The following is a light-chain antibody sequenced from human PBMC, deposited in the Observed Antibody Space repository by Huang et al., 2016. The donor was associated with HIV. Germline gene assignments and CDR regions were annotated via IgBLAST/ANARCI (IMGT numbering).Light chain of an antibody. CDR1: QSLLHSIGYNY. CDR3: MQALQTPF. J-gene: IGKJ4*01. CDR2: LGA. Sequence: DIVMTQSPLSLPVTPGEPASISCRSSQSLLHSIGYNYLDWYLQKPGQPPQLLIYLGANRASGVPDRFSGSGSGTNFTLKISRVEAEDVGVYYCMQALQTPFFGGGTKVDIK. V-gene: IGKV2-28*01.